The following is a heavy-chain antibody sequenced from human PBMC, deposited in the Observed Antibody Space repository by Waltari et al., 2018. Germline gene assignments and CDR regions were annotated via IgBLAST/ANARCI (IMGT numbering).Heavy chain of an antibody. D-gene: IGHD5-12*01. V-gene: IGHV3-13*01. CDR1: GFTFSYYG. CDR3: ARGDKTAGFSSYDPIDY. J-gene: IGHJ4*02. CDR2: IGTAGDT. Sequence: EVQLVESGGGLVQPGGSLSSSCSASGFTFSYYGMHWVRQATGKSLEWVSAIGTAGDTYYPGSVKGRFTISRENAKNSVYLQMNTLRAGDTAVYYCARGDKTAGFSSYDPIDYWGQGTLVTVSS.